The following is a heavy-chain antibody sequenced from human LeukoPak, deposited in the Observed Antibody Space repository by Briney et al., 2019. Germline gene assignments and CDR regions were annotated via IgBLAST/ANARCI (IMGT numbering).Heavy chain of an antibody. J-gene: IGHJ4*02. CDR3: ARWYDFWTGYFVY. D-gene: IGHD3-3*01. V-gene: IGHV1-18*01. Sequence: ASVKVSCKTSGYAFSSFAIAWVRQAPGQGLEWMGWISTYTNTNAAQKFQGRVTMTTDTSTSTAYMELTSLRSDDTAVYYCARWYDFWTGYFVYWCQGTRVTVSS. CDR2: ISTYTNT. CDR1: GYAFSSFA.